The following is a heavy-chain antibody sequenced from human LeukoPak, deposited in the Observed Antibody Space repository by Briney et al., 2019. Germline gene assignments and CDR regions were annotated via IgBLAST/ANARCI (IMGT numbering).Heavy chain of an antibody. J-gene: IGHJ3*02. CDR3: AVSSGWSGAFDI. CDR1: RFSFSSYG. Sequence: QPGGSLRLSCGASRFSFSSYGMHWVRQAPGKGLEWVAFIRYDGSRKNYADSLKGRFTISRDNSRNMLYLQMNSLRAEDTAVYYCAVSSGWSGAFDIWGQGTMVTVSS. V-gene: IGHV3-30*02. D-gene: IGHD6-19*01. CDR2: IRYDGSRK.